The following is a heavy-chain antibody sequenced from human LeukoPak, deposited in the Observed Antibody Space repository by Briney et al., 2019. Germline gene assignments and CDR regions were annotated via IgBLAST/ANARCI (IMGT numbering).Heavy chain of an antibody. CDR3: ARNFPYSKLDY. CDR1: GGSFSSYY. D-gene: IGHD6-13*01. CDR2: IDHSGST. Sequence: PSETLSLTCAVSGGSFSSYYWSWIRQPPGKGLEWIGEIDHSGSTNYNPSLKSRVTISVDTSKSQFSLQLSSVTAADTAVYYCARNFPYSKLDYWGQGSLVTVSS. J-gene: IGHJ4*02. V-gene: IGHV4-34*01.